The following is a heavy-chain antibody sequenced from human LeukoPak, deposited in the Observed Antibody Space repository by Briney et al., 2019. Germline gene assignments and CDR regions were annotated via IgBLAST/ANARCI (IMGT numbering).Heavy chain of an antibody. V-gene: IGHV3-11*01. CDR3: ARDHYGDYAPHFFGY. CDR2: ISSSGSTI. D-gene: IGHD4-17*01. CDR1: GFTFSDYY. Sequence: PGGSLRLSCAASGFTFSDYYMSWIRQAPGKGLEWVSYISSSGSTIYYADSVKGRFTISRDNAKNSLYLQMNSLRAEDTAVYYCARDHYGDYAPHFFGYWGQGTLVTVSS. J-gene: IGHJ4*02.